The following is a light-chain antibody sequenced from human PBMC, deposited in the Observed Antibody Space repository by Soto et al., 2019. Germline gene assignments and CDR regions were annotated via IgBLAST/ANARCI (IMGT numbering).Light chain of an antibody. V-gene: IGKV3-20*01. CDR1: QNVGGRF. J-gene: IGKJ5*01. Sequence: EIVLTQSPGTLSLSPGERAXLSXXXXQNVGGRFLAWYQQKPGQAPRLLINVASTRATGIPDRFSGSGSGTDFTLTISRLEPDDFAVYYCQQYGTSPIALGQGTRLE. CDR3: QQYGTSPIA. CDR2: VAS.